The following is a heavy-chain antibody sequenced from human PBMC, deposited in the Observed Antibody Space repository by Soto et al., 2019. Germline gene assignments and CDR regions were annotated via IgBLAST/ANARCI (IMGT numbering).Heavy chain of an antibody. D-gene: IGHD2-21*01. CDR3: ARYGRDAYGKNNWFDP. Sequence: PSETLSLTCAVSGGAFSGFDWSWIRQSPGKGLEWIGEVHRRGSPNYNPSLKSRVTISQDTSKKQLSLRLTSVTAADTGVYFCARYGRDAYGKNNWFDPWGPGTLVTVSS. CDR2: VHRRGSP. CDR1: GGAFSGFD. V-gene: IGHV4-34*01. J-gene: IGHJ5*02.